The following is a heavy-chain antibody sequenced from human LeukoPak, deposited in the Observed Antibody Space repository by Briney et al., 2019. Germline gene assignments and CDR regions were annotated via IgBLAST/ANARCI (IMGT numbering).Heavy chain of an antibody. CDR3: VRGDGHLLSSFVDY. V-gene: IGHV3-21*01. D-gene: IGHD2-2*01. CDR1: GFTFSSYS. CDR2: ISSSSSYI. Sequence: GGSLRLSCAASGFTFSSYSMNWVRQAPGKGLEWASSISSSSSYIYYADSVKGRFTISRDNAKNTLYLQMSSLRAEDTAVYYCVRGDGHLLSSFVDYWGQGTLVTVSS. J-gene: IGHJ4*02.